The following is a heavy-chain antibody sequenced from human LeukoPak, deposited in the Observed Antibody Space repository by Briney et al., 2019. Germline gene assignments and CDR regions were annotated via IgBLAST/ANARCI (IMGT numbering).Heavy chain of an antibody. V-gene: IGHV3-73*01. D-gene: IGHD3-10*01. Sequence: PGGSLRLSCAASGFTFSSYWMSWVRQASGKGLEWVGRIRSKANNYATAYAASVKDRFTISRDDSTNTAYLQMNSLKTEDTAVYYCVRHAASGGSGVDHWGQGTLVTVSS. CDR1: GFTFSSYW. CDR2: IRSKANNYAT. J-gene: IGHJ4*02. CDR3: VRHAASGGSGVDH.